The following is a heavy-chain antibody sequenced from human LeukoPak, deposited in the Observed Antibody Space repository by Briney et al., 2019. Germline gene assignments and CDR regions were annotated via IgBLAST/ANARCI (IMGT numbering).Heavy chain of an antibody. CDR3: ARDAYEWLLLYTISQGDAFDI. V-gene: IGHV1-18*01. J-gene: IGHJ3*02. D-gene: IGHD3-22*01. CDR2: VSAYNGNT. CDR1: GYTFTDYG. Sequence: GASVKVSCKASGYTFTDYGLSWVRQAPGQGLEWMGWVSAYNGNTNYAQKLQGRVTMTTDTSTSTAYMELRSLRSDDTAVYYCARDAYEWLLLYTISQGDAFDIWGQGTMVTVSS.